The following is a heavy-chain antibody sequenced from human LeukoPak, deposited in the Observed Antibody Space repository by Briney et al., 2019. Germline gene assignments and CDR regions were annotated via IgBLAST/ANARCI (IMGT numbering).Heavy chain of an antibody. CDR2: ISAYNGNT. CDR3: ARDPLLYYYDSSGYLPD. D-gene: IGHD3-22*01. Sequence: ASVKVSCKASGYTFTSYGISWVRQAPGQGLEWMGWISAYNGNTNYAQKLQGRVTMTTDTSTSTAYMELRGLRSDDTAVYYCARDPLLYYYDSSGYLPDWGQGTLVTVSS. V-gene: IGHV1-18*01. CDR1: GYTFTSYG. J-gene: IGHJ4*02.